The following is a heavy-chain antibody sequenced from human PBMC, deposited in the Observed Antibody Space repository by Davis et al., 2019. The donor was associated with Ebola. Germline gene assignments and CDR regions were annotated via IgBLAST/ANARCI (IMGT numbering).Heavy chain of an antibody. D-gene: IGHD2-21*01. Sequence: GESLKISCAASGFTFSSYAMHSVSQAPGKGLEWVAVITYDGSNKYYADSVKGRFTISRDNSKNTLYLQMNSLRAEDTAVYYCARATHMDYWGQGTLVTVSS. CDR2: ITYDGSNK. V-gene: IGHV3-30-3*01. CDR3: ARATHMDY. CDR1: GFTFSSYA. J-gene: IGHJ4*02.